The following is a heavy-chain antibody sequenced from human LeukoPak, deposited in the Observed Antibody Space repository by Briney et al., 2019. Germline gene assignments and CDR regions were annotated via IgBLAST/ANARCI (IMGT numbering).Heavy chain of an antibody. V-gene: IGHV4-4*07. CDR3: ARSYFHESSDYYFPTDY. J-gene: IGHJ4*02. Sequence: PSETLSLTCSVSGGSITSHYWNWIRQPAGKGLEWIGRIYTSGSSNYNPSLKSRVTMSVDTSKNQFSLKLTSVTAADTAVYFCARSYFHESSDYYFPTDYWGQGTRVTVSS. CDR2: IYTSGSS. D-gene: IGHD3-22*01. CDR1: GGSITSHY.